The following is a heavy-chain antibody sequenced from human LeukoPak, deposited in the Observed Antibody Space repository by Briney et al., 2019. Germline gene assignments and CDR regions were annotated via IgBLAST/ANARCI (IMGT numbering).Heavy chain of an antibody. J-gene: IGHJ4*02. Sequence: RSSETLSLTCAVSGYSISSGYYWGWIRQPPGKGLEWIGSIYHSGSTYYNPSLKSRVTISVDTSKNQFSLKLSSVTAADTAVYYCARGWQYCSSTSCWGVLDYWGQGTLVTVSS. CDR1: GYSISSGYY. D-gene: IGHD2-2*01. CDR3: ARGWQYCSSTSCWGVLDY. V-gene: IGHV4-38-2*01. CDR2: IYHSGST.